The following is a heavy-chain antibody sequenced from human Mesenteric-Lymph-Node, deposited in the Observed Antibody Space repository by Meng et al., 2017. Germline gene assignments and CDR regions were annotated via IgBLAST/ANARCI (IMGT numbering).Heavy chain of an antibody. CDR2: IHYSGST. J-gene: IGHJ6*02. D-gene: IGHD3-3*01. V-gene: IGHV4-39*07. Sequence: SETLSLTCTVSGGSISSSSYYWGWIRQPPGKGLEWIGSIHYSGSTYYNPSLKSRVAMSLDKSKNQLSLKLSSVTAADTAVYYCARECNYDFWSGYYNPYGMDVWGQGTTVTVSS. CDR1: GGSISSSSYY. CDR3: ARECNYDFWSGYYNPYGMDV.